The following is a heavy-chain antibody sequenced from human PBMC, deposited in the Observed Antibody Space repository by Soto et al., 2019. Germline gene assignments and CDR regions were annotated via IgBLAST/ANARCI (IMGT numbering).Heavy chain of an antibody. CDR3: ARRYYYGGYFDY. V-gene: IGHV4-34*01. CDR1: GGSFSCYY. Sequence: SETLSLTCAVYGGSFSCYYWSWIRQPPGKGLEWIGEINHSGSTNYNPSLKSRVTISVDTSKNQFSLKLSSVTAADTAVYYCARRYYYGGYFDYWGQGTLVTVSS. D-gene: IGHD3-10*01. J-gene: IGHJ4*02. CDR2: INHSGST.